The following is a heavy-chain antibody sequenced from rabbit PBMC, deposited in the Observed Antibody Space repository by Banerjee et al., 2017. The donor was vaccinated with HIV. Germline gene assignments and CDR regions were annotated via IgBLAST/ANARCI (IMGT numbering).Heavy chain of an antibody. CDR1: GFSFSSSYW. CDR3: ARDMVVARGTNL. V-gene: IGHV1S45*01. D-gene: IGHD4-2*01. Sequence: QEQLEESGGDLVKPEGSLTLTCTASGFSFSSSYWICWVRQAPGKGLEWIACIHTGDGRTHYASWAKGRFTISKTSSTTVTLQMTSLTAADTATYFCARDMVVARGTNLWGQGTLVTVS. CDR2: IHTGDGRT. J-gene: IGHJ4*01.